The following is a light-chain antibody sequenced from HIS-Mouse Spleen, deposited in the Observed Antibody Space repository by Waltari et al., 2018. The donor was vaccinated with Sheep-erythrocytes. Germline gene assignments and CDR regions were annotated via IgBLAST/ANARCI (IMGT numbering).Light chain of an antibody. V-gene: IGLV2-11*01. CDR1: SSDVGGYNY. CDR3: CSYAGSYNHV. Sequence: QSALTQPRSVSGSPGQSVTISCTGTSSDVGGYNYVSWYQQHPGKAPKPMIYDVSKRPSGVPDRFAGSTSGNTASLTISGLQAEDEADYYCCSYAGSYNHVFGTGTKVTVL. J-gene: IGLJ1*01. CDR2: DVS.